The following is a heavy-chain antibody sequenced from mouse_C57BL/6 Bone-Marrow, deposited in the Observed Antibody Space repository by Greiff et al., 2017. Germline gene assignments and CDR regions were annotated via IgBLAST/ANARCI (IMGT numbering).Heavy chain of an antibody. Sequence: DAGGGLVQPKGSLKLSCAASGFTFNTYAMHWVRQAPGKGLEWVARIRSKSSNYATYYADSVKDRFTISRDDSQSMLYLQMNNLKTEDTAMYYCVRGGDYYGSSYGDYWGQGTTLTVSS. J-gene: IGHJ2*01. CDR2: IRSKSSNYAT. CDR3: VRGGDYYGSSYGDY. CDR1: GFTFNTYA. D-gene: IGHD1-1*01. V-gene: IGHV10-3*01.